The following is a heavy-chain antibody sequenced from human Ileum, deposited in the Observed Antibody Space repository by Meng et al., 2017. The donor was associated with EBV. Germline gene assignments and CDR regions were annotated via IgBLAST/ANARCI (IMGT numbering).Heavy chain of an antibody. V-gene: IGHV4-4*02. Sequence: QVQLQGSGPGLVKPSGTLSLTCAVSGGSISSSTWWSWVRQAPGKGLEWIGEIHHTESTNYNPSLKSRVTISVDKSKNQFSLKLSSVTAADTAVYYCARESYSDSSGYYSLDYWGQGSLVTVSS. CDR2: IHHTEST. J-gene: IGHJ4*02. CDR3: ARESYSDSSGYYSLDY. CDR1: GGSISSSTW. D-gene: IGHD3-22*01.